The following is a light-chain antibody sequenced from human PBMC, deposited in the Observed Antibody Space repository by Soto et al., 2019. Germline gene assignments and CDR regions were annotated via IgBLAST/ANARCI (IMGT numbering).Light chain of an antibody. J-gene: IGKJ1*01. CDR1: QSVSSSY. CDR2: GAS. V-gene: IGKV3-20*01. CDR3: QQYGTSPWT. Sequence: EMVLTQSPGTLSLSPGERATLSCRASQSVSSSYLAWYQHKPGQAPRLLIFGASTRATGIPDRFSASGSGTAFTLTISRLEPEDFAVYYCQQYGTSPWTFGQGTKVEVK.